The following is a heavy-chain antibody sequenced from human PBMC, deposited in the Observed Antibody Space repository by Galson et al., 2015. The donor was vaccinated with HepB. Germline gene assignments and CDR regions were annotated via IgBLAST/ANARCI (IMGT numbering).Heavy chain of an antibody. D-gene: IGHD5-18*01. CDR2: ISSSSSNI. CDR3: AREGVDTAMAGSAFDI. CDR1: SSYS. V-gene: IGHV3-21*04. Sequence: SSYSMNWVRQAPGKGLEWVSSISSSSSNIYYADSVKGRVTISVDTSKNQFSLKLSSVTAADTAVYYCAREGVDTAMAGSAFDIWGQGTMVTVSS. J-gene: IGHJ3*02.